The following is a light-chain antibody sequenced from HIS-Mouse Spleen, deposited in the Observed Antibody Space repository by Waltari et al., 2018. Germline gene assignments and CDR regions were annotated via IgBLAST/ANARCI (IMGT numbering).Light chain of an antibody. Sequence: DIVMTSSPDSLAVSRGERATINCKSTQSVLYSSNNKNYLAWYQQKPGQPPKLLIYWASTRESGVPDRFSGSGSGTDFTLTISSLQAEDVAVYYCQQYYSTPRTFGQGTKVEIK. J-gene: IGKJ1*01. CDR2: WAS. CDR1: QSVLYSSNNKNY. CDR3: QQYYSTPRT. V-gene: IGKV4-1*01.